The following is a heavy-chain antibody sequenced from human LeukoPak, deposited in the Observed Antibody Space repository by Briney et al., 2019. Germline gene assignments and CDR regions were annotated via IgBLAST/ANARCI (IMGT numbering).Heavy chain of an antibody. V-gene: IGHV3-64D*09. CDR1: GFPFSSYA. D-gene: IGHD2-15*01. J-gene: IGHJ6*02. CDR2: INSGGST. CDR3: VRGYSFGPYGMDV. Sequence: PGGSLRLSCSASGFPFSSYAMHWVRPAPGKGLEYVSAINSGGSTYYADSVKGRFNISRDNSKNTLYLQMSSLRAEDTAVYFCVRGYSFGPYGMDVWGQGTTVTVSS.